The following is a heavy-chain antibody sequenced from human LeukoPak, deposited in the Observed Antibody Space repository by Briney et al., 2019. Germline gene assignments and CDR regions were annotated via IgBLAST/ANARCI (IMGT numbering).Heavy chain of an antibody. CDR2: ISAYNGNT. J-gene: IGHJ4*02. CDR3: ASHYTSPTRFDY. V-gene: IGHV1-18*01. Sequence: ASVKVSCKASGYTFTSYGISWVRQAPGQGLEWMGWISAYNGNTNYAQKLQGRVTMTTDTSTSTAYMELRSLRYDDTAVYYCASHYTSPTRFDYWGQGTLVTVSS. D-gene: IGHD2-2*01. CDR1: GYTFTSYG.